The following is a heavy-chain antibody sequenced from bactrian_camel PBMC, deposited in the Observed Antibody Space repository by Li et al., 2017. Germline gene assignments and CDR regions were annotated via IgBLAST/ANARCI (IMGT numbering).Heavy chain of an antibody. CDR1: GFQFADYP. J-gene: IGHJ6*01. CDR2: ISTGGGST. Sequence: HVQLVESGGGSVQPGGSLRLSCSASGFQFADYPMNWVRQAPGKGLEWVSSISTGGGSTYYTDSVKGRFTISRDNAKNTVYLQMNSLKSEDTALYYCTTGITEFGRWGQGTQVT. V-gene: IGHV3-2*01. CDR3: TTGITEFGR.